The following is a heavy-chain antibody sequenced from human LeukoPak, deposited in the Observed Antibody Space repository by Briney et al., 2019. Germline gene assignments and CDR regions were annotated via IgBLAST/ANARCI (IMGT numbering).Heavy chain of an antibody. CDR1: GFTFSSYW. CDR2: IRQDGSQK. J-gene: IGHJ6*03. CDR3: ATDFIGVAAGVTSYYYSYMDV. D-gene: IGHD6-13*01. V-gene: IGHV3-7*01. Sequence: PGGSLRLSCAASGFTFSSYWMSWVRQAPGKGLEWVATIRQDGSQKYYVDSVKGRFTISRDNAKNSLYLQMNSLRAEDTAVYYCATDFIGVAAGVTSYYYSYMDVWGKGTTVTVSS.